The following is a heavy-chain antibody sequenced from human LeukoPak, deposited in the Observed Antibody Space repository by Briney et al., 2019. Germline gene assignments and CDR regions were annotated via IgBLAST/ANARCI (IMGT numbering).Heavy chain of an antibody. Sequence: GGSLRLSCAASGFTFSNAWMSWVRQAPGKGLEWVAVISYDGSNKYYADSVKGRFNISRDSSKNTLYLQINCLSPEDTAVYYCSREAAGTPYFDFWGQGTLVTVSS. D-gene: IGHD6-13*01. CDR1: GFTFSNAW. V-gene: IGHV3-30-3*01. CDR3: SREAAGTPYFDF. J-gene: IGHJ4*02. CDR2: ISYDGSNK.